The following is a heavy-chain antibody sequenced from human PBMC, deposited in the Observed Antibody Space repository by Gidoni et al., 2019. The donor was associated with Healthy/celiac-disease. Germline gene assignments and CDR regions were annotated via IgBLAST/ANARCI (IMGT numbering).Heavy chain of an antibody. D-gene: IGHD3-10*01. Sequence: QVQLVQSGAEVKKPGSSVKVSCKASGGTFSSYAISWVRQAPGQGLEWMGRIIPILGIANYAQKCQGRFTITADKSTSTAYMELSSLRSEDTAVYYCARDLYGSGTADAFDIWGQGTMVTVSS. CDR1: GGTFSSYA. V-gene: IGHV1-69*04. CDR2: IIPILGIA. J-gene: IGHJ3*02. CDR3: ARDLYGSGTADAFDI.